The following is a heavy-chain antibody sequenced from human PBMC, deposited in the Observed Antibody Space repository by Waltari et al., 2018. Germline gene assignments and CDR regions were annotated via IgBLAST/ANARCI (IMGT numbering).Heavy chain of an antibody. V-gene: IGHV3-15*01. CDR2: IKGKIEGETT. J-gene: IGHJ4*02. Sequence: EVQLLESGGGLVQPGGSLRLSCAASGFTFSSYAMSWVRQAPGKGLEWVGRIKGKIEGETTDYAAPVKGRFTVSRDESRNMVFLQMDSLKSEDTAMYFCTTEPRYWGQGILVTVSS. CDR3: TTEPRY. CDR1: GFTFSSYA.